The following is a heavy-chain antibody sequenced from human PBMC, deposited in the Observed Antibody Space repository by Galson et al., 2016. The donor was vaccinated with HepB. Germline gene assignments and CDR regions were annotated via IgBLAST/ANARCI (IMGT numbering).Heavy chain of an antibody. D-gene: IGHD6-13*01. CDR1: GYTFTNYA. Sequence: SVKVSCKADGYTFTNYAMHWVRQAPGQRLEWMGWINAVNGDTKYSQNFQGRATIARDTSASTAHMELSSRRSEDTAVYSCAWGDSSSWYAGRSFDDWGQGTLVAVSA. CDR3: AWGDSSSWYAGRSFDD. CDR2: INAVNGDT. V-gene: IGHV1-3*01. J-gene: IGHJ4*02.